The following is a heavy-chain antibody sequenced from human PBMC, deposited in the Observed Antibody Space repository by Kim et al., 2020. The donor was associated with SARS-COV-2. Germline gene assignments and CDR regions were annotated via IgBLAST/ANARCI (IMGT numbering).Heavy chain of an antibody. CDR3: ARDMGYYDSSGYSIDAFDI. D-gene: IGHD3-22*01. V-gene: IGHV4-31*03. CDR2: IYYSGST. J-gene: IGHJ3*02. CDR1: GGSISSGGYY. Sequence: SETLSLTCTVSGGSISSGGYYWSWIRQHPGKGLEWIGYIYYSGSTYYNPSLKSRVTISVDTSKNQFSLKLSSVTAADTAVYYCARDMGYYDSSGYSIDAFDIWGQGTMVTVSS.